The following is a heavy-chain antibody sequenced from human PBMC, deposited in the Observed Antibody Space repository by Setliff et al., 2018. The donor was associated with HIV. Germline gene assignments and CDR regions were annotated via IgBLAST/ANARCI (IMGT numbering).Heavy chain of an antibody. CDR3: ARESGLQVRGAMYYYMDV. V-gene: IGHV4-34*01. D-gene: IGHD3-10*01. Sequence: PSETLSLTCAVYGGSFNNYFWTWIRQPPGKGLEWIGEVNHSGSTNYNPSLKSRVTISVDTSKNQVSLKLNSITAADTAVYYCARESGLQVRGAMYYYMDVWGTGTTVTVSS. J-gene: IGHJ6*03. CDR1: GGSFNNYF. CDR2: VNHSGST.